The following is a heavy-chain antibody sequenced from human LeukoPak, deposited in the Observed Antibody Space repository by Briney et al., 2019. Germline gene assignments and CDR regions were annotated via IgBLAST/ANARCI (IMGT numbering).Heavy chain of an antibody. CDR1: GFTFNSYS. Sequence: PGGSLRLSCAASGFTFNSYSMNWVRQAPGKGLEWITYISGSGSTTYYADSVKGRFTVFRDSANNLLYLQMKSLRAEDTAVYYCARGGDSSSWYRSWRGWFDPWGQGTLVTVSS. D-gene: IGHD6-13*01. J-gene: IGHJ5*02. CDR2: ISGSGSTT. V-gene: IGHV3-48*01. CDR3: ARGGDSSSWYRSWRGWFDP.